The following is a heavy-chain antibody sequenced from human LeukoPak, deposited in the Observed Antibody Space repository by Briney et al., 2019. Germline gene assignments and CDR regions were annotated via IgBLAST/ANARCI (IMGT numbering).Heavy chain of an antibody. CDR3: ARAPLHSNGWYVWYLDL. J-gene: IGHJ2*01. V-gene: IGHV3-53*01. CDR1: GFIVRGKY. D-gene: IGHD6-19*01. CDR2: LERGGST. Sequence: LRLSRVASGFIVRGKYMTCVRQAPGKGREWVALLERGGSTWHADSVKGRFDNSRDKVKSTMYLQMSSLRDEDTAVYYCARAPLHSNGWYVWYLDLWGRGTLVTVSS.